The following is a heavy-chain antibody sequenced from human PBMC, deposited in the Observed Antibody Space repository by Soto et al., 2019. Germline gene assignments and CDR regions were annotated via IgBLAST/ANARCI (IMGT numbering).Heavy chain of an antibody. CDR1: GFTVSTNH. J-gene: IGHJ6*02. V-gene: IGHV3-66*01. D-gene: IGHD3-16*01. CDR2: IYSGGAA. Sequence: EVQLVESGGGLVQPGGSLRLSCAASGFTVSTNHMTWVRQAPGKGLEWVSIIYSGGAADYRDSVKGRLTISRDNSKNTLYHHMNSLRVEDTAVYYCVRNYGAVWGQGTTVTVSS. CDR3: VRNYGAV.